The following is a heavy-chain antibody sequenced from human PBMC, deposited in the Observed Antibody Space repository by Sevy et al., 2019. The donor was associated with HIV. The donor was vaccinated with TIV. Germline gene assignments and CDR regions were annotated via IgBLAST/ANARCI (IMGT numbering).Heavy chain of an antibody. V-gene: IGHV4-59*01. J-gene: IGHJ3*02. Sequence: ASETLSLTCTVSGGSISSYYWSWIRQPPGKGLEWIGYIYYSGSTNYNPSLKSRVTISVDTSKNQFSLKLSSVTAADTAVYYCARVKGYGEGAFDIWGQGTMVTVSS. CDR1: GGSISSYY. CDR2: IYYSGST. D-gene: IGHD3-10*01. CDR3: ARVKGYGEGAFDI.